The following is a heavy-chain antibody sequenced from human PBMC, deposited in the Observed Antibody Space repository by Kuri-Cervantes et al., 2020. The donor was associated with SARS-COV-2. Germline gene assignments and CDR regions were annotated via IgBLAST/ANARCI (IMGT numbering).Heavy chain of an antibody. J-gene: IGHJ6*02. CDR3: ARDVRFGALWFGELSPLYYYGMDV. CDR2: IIPILGIA. Sequence: SVKVSCKASGGTFSSYTISWVRQAPGQGLEWMGRIIPILGIANYAQKFQGRVTITADKSTSTAYMELRSLRSDDTAVYYCARDVRFGALWFGELSPLYYYGMDVWGQGTTVTVSS. V-gene: IGHV1-69*04. D-gene: IGHD3-10*01. CDR1: GGTFSSYT.